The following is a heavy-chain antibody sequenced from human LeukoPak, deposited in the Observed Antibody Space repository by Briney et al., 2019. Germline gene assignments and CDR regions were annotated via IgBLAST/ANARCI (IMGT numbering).Heavy chain of an antibody. J-gene: IGHJ4*02. D-gene: IGHD6-19*01. CDR1: GFTFSSYA. CDR3: AKDLVAVAGTSNDY. V-gene: IGHV3-23*01. CDR2: IGGSGGVT. Sequence: GGSLRLSCAASGFTFSSYAMSWVRQAPGKGLEWVSAIGGSGGVTYYTDSVKGRFTISRDNSKNTLYLQMNSLRAEDTAVYYCAKDLVAVAGTSNDYWGQGTLVTVSS.